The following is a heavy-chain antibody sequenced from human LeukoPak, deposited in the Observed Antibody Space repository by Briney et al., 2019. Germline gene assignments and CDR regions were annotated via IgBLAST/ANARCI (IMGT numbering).Heavy chain of an antibody. CDR1: GYTFTSYG. CDR3: ARSYYYDSSGYYPFGGPPRSNWFDP. Sequence: GASVKVSCKASGYTFTSYGISWVRQAPGQGLEWMGWISAYNGNTNYAQKLQGRVTMTTDTSTSTAYMELRSLRSDDTAVYYCARSYYYDSSGYYPFGGPPRSNWFDPWGQGTLVTVSS. D-gene: IGHD3-22*01. J-gene: IGHJ5*02. V-gene: IGHV1-18*01. CDR2: ISAYNGNT.